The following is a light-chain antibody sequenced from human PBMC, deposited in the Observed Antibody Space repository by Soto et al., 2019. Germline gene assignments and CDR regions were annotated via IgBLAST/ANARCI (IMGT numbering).Light chain of an antibody. Sequence: DVPVTQSPSTLSTSVGDRFTITSWSSQSIGTWLAWYQQKPGKAPKLLIYAASSLQSGVPSRFSGSGSRTDFSLTITSLQPEDFATYYCQQSYSIPSTFGQGT. J-gene: IGKJ2*01. CDR1: QSIGTW. CDR2: AAS. CDR3: QQSYSIPST. V-gene: IGKV1-39*01.